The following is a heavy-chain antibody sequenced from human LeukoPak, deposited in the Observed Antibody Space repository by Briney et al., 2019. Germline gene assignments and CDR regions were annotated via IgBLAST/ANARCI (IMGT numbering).Heavy chain of an antibody. D-gene: IGHD3-10*01. Sequence: GGSLRLSCAASGFTFSRSWMHWVRQAPGKGLVWVSHINSDGSNTNYADSVKGRFTISRDNAKNTLYLQMNSLRAEDTAVYYCARGSGYAIQSPWGQGTLVTVSS. CDR3: ARGSGYAIQSP. CDR1: GFTFSRSW. CDR2: INSDGSNT. J-gene: IGHJ5*02. V-gene: IGHV3-74*01.